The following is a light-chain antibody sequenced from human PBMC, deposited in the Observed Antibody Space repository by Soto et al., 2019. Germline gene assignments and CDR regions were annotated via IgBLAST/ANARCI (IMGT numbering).Light chain of an antibody. Sequence: DIQMTQSPSTLSASVGDRVTITCRASQSISSWLAWYQQKPGKAPKLLIYKASSLESGVPSRFSGGGPGTEFTLTLRGLQPDDFATYYCRQYNSYSYTFGQGTKLEIK. CDR1: QSISSW. CDR3: RQYNSYSYT. V-gene: IGKV1-5*03. J-gene: IGKJ2*01. CDR2: KAS.